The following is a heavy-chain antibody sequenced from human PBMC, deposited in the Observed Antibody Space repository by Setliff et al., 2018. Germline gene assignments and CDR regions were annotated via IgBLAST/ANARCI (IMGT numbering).Heavy chain of an antibody. CDR3: AKDFFDWLELLDY. D-gene: IGHD3-9*01. J-gene: IGHJ4*02. Sequence: GGSLRLSCAASGFTFSSYAMSWVRRAPGKGLEWVSAISGSGGSTYYADSVKGRFTISRDNSKNTLYLQMNSLRAEDTAVYYCAKDFFDWLELLDYWGQGTLVTVSS. CDR1: GFTFSSYA. V-gene: IGHV3-23*01. CDR2: ISGSGGST.